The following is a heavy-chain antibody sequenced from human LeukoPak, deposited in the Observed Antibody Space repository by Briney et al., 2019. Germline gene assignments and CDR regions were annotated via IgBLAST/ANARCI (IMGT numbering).Heavy chain of an antibody. J-gene: IGHJ3*02. CDR3: AGASLLRYFDWLPNPLNPDLNPDAFDI. CDR2: IYYSGST. Sequence: SETLSLTCTVSGGSISSYYWSWIRQPPGKGLEWIGYIYYSGSTNYNPSLKSRVTISVDTSKNQFSLKLSSVTAADTAVYYCAGASLLRYFDWLPNPLNPDLNPDAFDIWGQGTMVTVSS. V-gene: IGHV4-59*01. D-gene: IGHD3-9*01. CDR1: GGSISSYY.